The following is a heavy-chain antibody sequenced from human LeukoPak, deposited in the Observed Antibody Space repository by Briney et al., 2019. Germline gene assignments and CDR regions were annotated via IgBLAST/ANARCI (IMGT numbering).Heavy chain of an antibody. D-gene: IGHD3-22*01. CDR2: ISVYNGNT. CDR3: ARNHPYYYDSNGLYYFDY. J-gene: IGHJ4*02. CDR1: GYTFTNNA. Sequence: ASVKVSCKTSGYTFTNNAITWVQRAPGQGLEWLGWISVYNGNTNYAQKLQGRVTMTTDTSTTTVYMELRSLRSDDTAVYYCARNHPYYYDSNGLYYFDYWGQGTLVTVSS. V-gene: IGHV1-18*01.